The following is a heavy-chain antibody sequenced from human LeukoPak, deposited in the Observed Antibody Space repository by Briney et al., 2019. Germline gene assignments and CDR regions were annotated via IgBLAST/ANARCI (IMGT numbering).Heavy chain of an antibody. CDR1: GYPFTSYP. Sequence: WASVKVSCKPSGYPFTSYPIHWVRQAPGQRLEWMGWINAGNGIPKYSQKFQGRVTITRDTSASTAYMELSSLRSEDTAVYYCARGDKDTLMLLEYWGQGTLVTVST. J-gene: IGHJ4*02. CDR2: INAGNGIP. CDR3: ARGDKDTLMLLEY. D-gene: IGHD5-18*01. V-gene: IGHV1-3*01.